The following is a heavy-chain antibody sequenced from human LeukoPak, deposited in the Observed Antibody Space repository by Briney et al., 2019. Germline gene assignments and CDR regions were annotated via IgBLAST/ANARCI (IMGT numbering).Heavy chain of an antibody. CDR1: GFTFSNYR. J-gene: IGHJ4*02. V-gene: IGHV3-74*01. Sequence: GGSLRLSCAASGFTFSNYRMHWVRQAPGKGLVWVSRINSDGRSTNYADSVKGRFTISRDNAKNTLYLQMNSLRAEDTAVYYCARGADSGYSSDNWGQGTVVSVSS. D-gene: IGHD3-9*01. CDR2: INSDGRST. CDR3: ARGADSGYSSDN.